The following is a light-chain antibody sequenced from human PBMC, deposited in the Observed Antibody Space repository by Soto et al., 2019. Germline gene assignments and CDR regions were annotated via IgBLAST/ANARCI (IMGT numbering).Light chain of an antibody. J-gene: IGKJ1*01. CDR2: GAL. CDR3: QQRSNWWT. CDR1: QSVVTSY. Sequence: EVVLTQSPDTLSLSPGEGATLSCRASQSVVTSYLAWYQQKYGQSPRLLIYGALYRAPGIPDRFSGSGSGTDFTLSISRLETEDFAVYYCQQRSNWWTSGQGTKVDIK. V-gene: IGKV3D-20*02.